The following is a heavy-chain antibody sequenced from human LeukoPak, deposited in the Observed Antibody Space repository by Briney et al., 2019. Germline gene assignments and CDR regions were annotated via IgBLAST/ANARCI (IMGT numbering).Heavy chain of an antibody. Sequence: KSSETLSLTCTVSGGSISSGGYYWSWIRQPPGKGLEWIGYIYHSGSTYYNPSLKSRVTISVDRSKNQFSLKLSSVTAADTAVYYCARDLSGSYYFGIDYWGQGTLVTVSS. CDR2: IYHSGST. CDR1: GGSISSGGYY. J-gene: IGHJ4*02. CDR3: ARDLSGSYYFGIDY. D-gene: IGHD1-26*01. V-gene: IGHV4-30-2*01.